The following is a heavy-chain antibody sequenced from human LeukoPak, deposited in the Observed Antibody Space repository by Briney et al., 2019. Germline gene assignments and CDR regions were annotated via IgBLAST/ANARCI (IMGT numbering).Heavy chain of an antibody. Sequence: SETLSLTCAVYDGSFSGYYWSWIRQPPGKGLEWIGEINHSGSTNYNPSLKSRVTISVDTSKNQFSLKLSSVTAADTAVYYCARGFLRSGSPTLDVWGKGTTVTVSS. J-gene: IGHJ6*04. CDR3: ARGFLRSGSPTLDV. V-gene: IGHV4-34*01. CDR1: DGSFSGYY. CDR2: INHSGST. D-gene: IGHD3-10*01.